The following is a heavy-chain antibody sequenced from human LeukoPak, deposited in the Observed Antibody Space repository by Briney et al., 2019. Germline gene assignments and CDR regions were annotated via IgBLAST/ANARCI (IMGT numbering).Heavy chain of an antibody. CDR3: ARVRVDIVGATPDYFDY. J-gene: IGHJ4*02. Sequence: SQTLSLTCAMSGDSVSSNSATWNWIRQSPSRGLEWLGRTYYRSKWYNGYAESVKSRITINPDTSKNQFSLQLNSVTPEDTAVYYCARVRVDIVGATPDYFDYWGQGTLVTVSS. D-gene: IGHD1-26*01. CDR1: GDSVSSNSAT. CDR2: TYYRSKWYN. V-gene: IGHV6-1*01.